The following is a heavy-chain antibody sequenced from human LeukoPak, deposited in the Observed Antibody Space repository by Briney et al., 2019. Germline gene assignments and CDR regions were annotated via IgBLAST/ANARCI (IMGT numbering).Heavy chain of an antibody. D-gene: IGHD6-13*01. CDR2: ISAYNGNT. J-gene: IGHJ4*02. Sequence: ASVKVSCKASGYTLTSYGISWVRQALGQGLEWMGWISAYNGNTNYAQKLQGRVTMTTDTSTSTAYMELRSLRSDDTAVYYCASIPLFPIAAAGTHPLDYWGQGTLVTVSS. CDR1: GYTLTSYG. V-gene: IGHV1-18*01. CDR3: ASIPLFPIAAAGTHPLDY.